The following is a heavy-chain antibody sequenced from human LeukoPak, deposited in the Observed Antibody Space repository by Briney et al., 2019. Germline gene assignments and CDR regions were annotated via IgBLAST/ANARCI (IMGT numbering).Heavy chain of an antibody. J-gene: IGHJ6*03. Sequence: GGSLRLSCAASGFTFSSYWMHWVRQAPGKGLVWVSRVNSDGTGTTYADSVEGRFTISRDNAKNTVYLQMNSLRAEDTAIYYCIRTLIVATSPYMDVWGKGTTVTVPS. D-gene: IGHD5-12*01. CDR2: VNSDGTGT. CDR1: GFTFSSYW. V-gene: IGHV3-74*01. CDR3: IRTLIVATSPYMDV.